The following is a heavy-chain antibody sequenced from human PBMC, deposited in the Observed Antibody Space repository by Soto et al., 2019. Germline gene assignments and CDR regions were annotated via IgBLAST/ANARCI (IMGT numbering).Heavy chain of an antibody. CDR1: SGSISSSNW. V-gene: IGHV4-4*02. CDR3: ARESRGYCSSTSCYEGGSWFDP. CDR2: IYHSGST. Sequence: SETLSLTCAVSSGSISSSNWWSWVRQPPGKGLEWIGEIYHSGSTNYNPSLKSRVTISVDKSKNQFSLKLSSVTAADTAVYYWARESRGYCSSTSCYEGGSWFDPWGQGTLVTVSS. D-gene: IGHD2-2*01. J-gene: IGHJ5*02.